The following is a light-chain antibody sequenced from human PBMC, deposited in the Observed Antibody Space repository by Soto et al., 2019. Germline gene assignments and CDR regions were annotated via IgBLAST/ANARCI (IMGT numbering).Light chain of an antibody. CDR1: QSIRTN. J-gene: IGKJ5*01. CDR2: GAS. CDR3: QQRHMWPIT. V-gene: IGKV3-11*01. Sequence: DIVMTQSPATLSVSPGERATLSCSASQSIRTNLAWYQHKPGQAPRLLIYGASTGVTGVPARFSGSGSGTDFTLTISSLEPEDSAVYYCQQRHMWPITFGQGTRLEIK.